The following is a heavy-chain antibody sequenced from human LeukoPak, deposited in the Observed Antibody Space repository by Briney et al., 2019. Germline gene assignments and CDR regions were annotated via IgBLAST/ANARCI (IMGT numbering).Heavy chain of an antibody. V-gene: IGHV4-59*01. CDR2: IYYSGST. J-gene: IGHJ5*02. D-gene: IGHD2-2*01. CDR1: GGSISSYY. Sequence: SETLSLTCTVSGGSISSYYWSWIRQPPGKGLEWIGYIYYSGSTNYNPPLKSRVTISVDTSKNQFSLKLSSVTAADTAVYYCARDLRYCSSTSCCNWFDPWGQGTLVTVSS. CDR3: ARDLRYCSSTSCCNWFDP.